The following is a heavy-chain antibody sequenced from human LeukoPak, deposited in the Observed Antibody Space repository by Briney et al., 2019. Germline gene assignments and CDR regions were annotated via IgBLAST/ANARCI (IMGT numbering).Heavy chain of an antibody. CDR1: GFTFSSYS. Sequence: GGSLRLSCAASGFTFSSYSMNWVRQAPGKGLEWVSYISSSGSTIYYADSVKGRFTVSRDNAKSSLFLQMNSLRAEDTAIYYCARDYRESAIFGVVYGIDYWGQGTLVTVSS. CDR2: ISSSGSTI. CDR3: ARDYRESAIFGVVYGIDY. V-gene: IGHV3-48*04. J-gene: IGHJ4*02. D-gene: IGHD3-3*01.